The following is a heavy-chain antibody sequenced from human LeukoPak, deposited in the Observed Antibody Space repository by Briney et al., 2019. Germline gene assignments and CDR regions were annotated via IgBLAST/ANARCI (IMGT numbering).Heavy chain of an antibody. V-gene: IGHV1-2*02. CDR1: GYTFTDYY. Sequence: GASVKVSCKASGYTFTDYYLHWVRQAPGQGLEWMGWIKPTTGATKYGYKFQGRVTMTRDTSISTAYMELSRLRSDDTAVYYCARGRVVVAATYYYYYYMDVWGKGTTVTVSS. CDR2: IKPTTGAT. CDR3: ARGRVVVAATYYYYYYMDV. D-gene: IGHD2-15*01. J-gene: IGHJ6*03.